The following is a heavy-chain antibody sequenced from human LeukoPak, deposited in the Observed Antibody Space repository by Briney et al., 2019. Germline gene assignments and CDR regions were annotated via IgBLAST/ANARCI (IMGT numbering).Heavy chain of an antibody. CDR2: IIPIFGTA. Sequence: VASVKVSCKASGGTFSSYAISWVRQAPGQGLEWMGGIIPIFGTANYAQKFQGRVTITADESTSTAYMELSSLRSEDTAVYYCASWDSSEYYFDYWGQGTLVTVSS. D-gene: IGHD3-22*01. V-gene: IGHV1-69*13. CDR3: ASWDSSEYYFDY. J-gene: IGHJ4*02. CDR1: GGTFSSYA.